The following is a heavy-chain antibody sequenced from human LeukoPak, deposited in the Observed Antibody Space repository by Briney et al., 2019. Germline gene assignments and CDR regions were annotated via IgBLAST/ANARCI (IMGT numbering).Heavy chain of an antibody. CDR3: ARDQPNYDILTGYYPFDY. D-gene: IGHD3-9*01. Sequence: GSLRLSCAASGFTFSTYSMNWVRQAPGKGLEWVSSISSSSSYIYYADSVKGRFTISRDNAKNSLFLQMNSLRAEDTAVYYCARDQPNYDILTGYYPFDYWGQGILVTVSS. J-gene: IGHJ4*02. CDR2: ISSSSSYI. CDR1: GFTFSTYS. V-gene: IGHV3-21*01.